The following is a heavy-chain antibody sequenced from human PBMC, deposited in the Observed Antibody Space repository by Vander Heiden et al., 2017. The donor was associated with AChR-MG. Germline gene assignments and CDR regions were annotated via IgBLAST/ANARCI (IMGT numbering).Heavy chain of an antibody. CDR3: ARGARIRFLEWLPSDY. D-gene: IGHD3-3*01. J-gene: IGHJ4*02. Sequence: EVQLVESGGGLVKPGGSLSFSCAAPGFPFSSYSMNGVRQAPGKGLEWVSSISSSSSYIYYADSVKGRFTISRDNAKNSLYLQMNSLRAEDTAVYYCARGARIRFLEWLPSDYWGQGTLVTVSS. CDR1: GFPFSSYS. CDR2: ISSSSSYI. V-gene: IGHV3-21*01.